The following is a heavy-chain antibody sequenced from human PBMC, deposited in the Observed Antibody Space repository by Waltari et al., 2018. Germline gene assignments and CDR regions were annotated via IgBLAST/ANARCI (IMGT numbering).Heavy chain of an antibody. CDR2: NNLGDIT. Sequence: QEQLQQWGAGLVRPSETLSLTCDVYGVSLTDYYWTWIRQSPGKGLEWIGENNLGDITYYNPSPENRVTLVVDKSKNHFSLRLDTVTAADTAVYYCVTGPRDKWVGRYSGEFVHHWGPGTLVTVSS. CDR3: VTGPRDKWVGRYSGEFVHH. D-gene: IGHD3-9*01. J-gene: IGHJ1*01. CDR1: GVSLTDYY. V-gene: IGHV4-34*02.